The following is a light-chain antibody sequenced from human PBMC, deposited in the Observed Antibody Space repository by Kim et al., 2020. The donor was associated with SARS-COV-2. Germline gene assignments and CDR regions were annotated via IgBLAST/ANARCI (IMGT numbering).Light chain of an antibody. CDR3: QQSYSTPRT. J-gene: IGKJ1*01. Sequence: ASVGDRVIIACRASQSISSYLNWDQQKPGKAPKLLIYAASSLQSGVPSRFSGSGSGTDFTLTISSLQPEDFATYYCQQSYSTPRTFGKGTKVDIK. CDR1: QSISSY. V-gene: IGKV1-39*01. CDR2: AAS.